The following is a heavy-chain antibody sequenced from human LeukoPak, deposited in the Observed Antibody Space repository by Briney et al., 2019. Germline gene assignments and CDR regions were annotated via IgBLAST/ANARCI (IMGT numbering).Heavy chain of an antibody. D-gene: IGHD3-22*01. J-gene: IGHJ4*02. V-gene: IGHV4-39*07. CDR3: AREHYYDSSGLIDY. CDR2: IYYSGST. CDR1: GGSISSSSYY. Sequence: SETLSLTCTVSGGSISSSSYYWGWIRQPPGKGLEWIGSIYYSGSTNYNPSLKSRVTISVDTSKNQFSLKLSSVTAADTAVYYCAREHYYDSSGLIDYWGQGTLVTVSS.